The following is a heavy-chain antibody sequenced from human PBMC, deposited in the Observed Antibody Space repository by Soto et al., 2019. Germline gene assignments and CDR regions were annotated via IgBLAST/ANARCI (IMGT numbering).Heavy chain of an antibody. V-gene: IGHV4-34*01. CDR3: ASGDYGVIGAFDI. J-gene: IGHJ3*02. CDR1: GGSFSGYY. CDR2: INHSGST. D-gene: IGHD4-17*01. Sequence: LSLTCAVYGGSFSGYYWSWIRQPPGKGLEWIGEINHSGSTNYNPSLKSRVTISVDTSKNQFSLKLSSVTAADTAVYYCASGDYGVIGAFDIWGQGTMVTVSS.